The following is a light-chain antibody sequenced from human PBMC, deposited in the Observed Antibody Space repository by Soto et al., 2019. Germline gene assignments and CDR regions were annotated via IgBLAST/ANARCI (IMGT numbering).Light chain of an antibody. CDR1: QSVSGSY. V-gene: IGKV3-20*01. CDR2: GAS. CDR3: QQYGSSPWT. J-gene: IGKJ1*01. Sequence: EIVLTQSPGTLSLSPGERPTLSCRASQSVSGSYLAWYQQKPGQAPRLLIYGASSRATGIPDRFSGSGSGTDFTLTISRLEPEDFAVYYCQQYGSSPWTFGQGTKVDIK.